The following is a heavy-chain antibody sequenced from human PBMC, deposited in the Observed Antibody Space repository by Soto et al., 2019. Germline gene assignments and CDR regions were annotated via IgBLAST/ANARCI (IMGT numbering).Heavy chain of an antibody. V-gene: IGHV4-39*01. CDR1: GGSISSSSYY. CDR2: IYYSGST. D-gene: IGHD3-3*01. Sequence: SETLSLTCTVSGGSISSSSYYWGWIRQPPGKGLEWIGSIYYSGSTYYNPSLKSRVTISVDTSKNQFSLKLSSVTAADTAVYYCARQATLEWLLKYYYYYYGMDVWGQGTTVTVSS. CDR3: ARQATLEWLLKYYYYYYGMDV. J-gene: IGHJ6*02.